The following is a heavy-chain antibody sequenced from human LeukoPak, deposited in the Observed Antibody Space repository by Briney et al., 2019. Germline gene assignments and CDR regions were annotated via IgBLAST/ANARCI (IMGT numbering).Heavy chain of an antibody. CDR3: TTAEARHDY. CDR2: IKSETDGGTT. Sequence: GGSLRLSCAASGSSFSYAWMSWVRQAPGKGLEWVGRIKSETDGGTTDYAAPVKGRFTISRDDSKNTLYLQMNGLKIEDTAVYYCTTAEARHDYWGQGALVTVSS. J-gene: IGHJ4*02. CDR1: GSSFSYAW. V-gene: IGHV3-15*01.